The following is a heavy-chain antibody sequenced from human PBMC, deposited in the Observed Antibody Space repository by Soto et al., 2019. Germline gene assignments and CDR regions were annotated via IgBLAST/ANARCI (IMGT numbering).Heavy chain of an antibody. V-gene: IGHV4-61*01. J-gene: IGHJ4*02. CDR2: VYYSGTT. CDR1: GGSVSNKTYY. D-gene: IGHD3-9*01. Sequence: QVQLQESGPGLLKPSETLSLTCSVSGGSVSNKTYYWSWIRQPPGKRLEWFGYVYYSGTTNYNPSPKSRVTISVDMSKNQFSLRLTSVTAADTALYYCARTTAVPNTLRSRYFFDFWGQGTLVTVSS. CDR3: ARTTAVPNTLRSRYFFDF.